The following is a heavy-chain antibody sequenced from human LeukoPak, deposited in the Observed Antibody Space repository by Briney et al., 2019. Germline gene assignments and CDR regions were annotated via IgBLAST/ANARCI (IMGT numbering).Heavy chain of an antibody. Sequence: GGSLRLSCAASRFTFSSYWMHWVRQAPGKGLVWVSRINTDGSSTSYADSVKGRFTMSRDNAKNTLYLQMNSLRAEDTAVYYCARDAYSSGWYSYLDHWGRGTPVTVSS. CDR2: INTDGSST. J-gene: IGHJ4*02. CDR1: RFTFSSYW. D-gene: IGHD6-19*01. V-gene: IGHV3-74*01. CDR3: ARDAYSSGWYSYLDH.